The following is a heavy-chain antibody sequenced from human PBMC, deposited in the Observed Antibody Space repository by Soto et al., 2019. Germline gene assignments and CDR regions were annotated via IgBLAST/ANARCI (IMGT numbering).Heavy chain of an antibody. D-gene: IGHD3-3*01. CDR2: TYYRSKWYN. J-gene: IGHJ4*02. Sequence: TLSLTCVISGDSVSSNSAAWNWIRQSPSRGLEWLGRTYYRSKWYNDYAVSVKSRITINPDTSKNQFSLQLNSVTPEDTAVYYCARNYDFWSGYPEGYYFDYWGQGTLVTVSS. CDR3: ARNYDFWSGYPEGYYFDY. V-gene: IGHV6-1*01. CDR1: GDSVSSNSAA.